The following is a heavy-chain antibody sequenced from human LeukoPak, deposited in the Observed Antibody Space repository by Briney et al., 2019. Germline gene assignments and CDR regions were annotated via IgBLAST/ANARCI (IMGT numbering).Heavy chain of an antibody. CDR3: ARVAQYCSGGSCFDY. J-gene: IGHJ4*02. V-gene: IGHV3-21*01. CDR2: ISSSSSYI. D-gene: IGHD2-15*01. CDR1: GFTFSSYS. Sequence: GGSLRLSCAASGFTFSSYSMNWVRQAPGKGLEWVSSISSSSSYIYYADSVKGRFTISRDNAKNSLYLQMNSLRAEDTAVYYCARVAQYCSGGSCFDYWGQGTLVTVCS.